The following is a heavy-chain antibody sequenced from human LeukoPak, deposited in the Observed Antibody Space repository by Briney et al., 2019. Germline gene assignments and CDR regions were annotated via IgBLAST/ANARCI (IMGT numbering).Heavy chain of an antibody. CDR1: GFTFTTYS. D-gene: IGHD4-17*01. CDR2: ISSSSRYI. Sequence: GGSLRLSCAASGFTFTTYSMNWVRQAPGKGLEWVSSISSSSRYIYYADSVRGRFAISRDNAKNSLYLQMDSLRAEDTAVYFCARSYDYGDIAFDYWGQGTLVTVSS. J-gene: IGHJ4*02. V-gene: IGHV3-21*06. CDR3: ARSYDYGDIAFDY.